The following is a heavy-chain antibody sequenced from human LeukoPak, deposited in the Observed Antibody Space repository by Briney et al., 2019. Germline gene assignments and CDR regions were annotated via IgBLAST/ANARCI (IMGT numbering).Heavy chain of an antibody. Sequence: GGSLRLSCAASGFIFSVYEMNWVRQAPGKGLEWVSYISSSGSTIEYADSVKGRFTISRDNAKNSLYLQMNSLRAEDTAVYFCARIFRDHYDSSGYSYYYYYGMDVWGQGTTVIVS. CDR1: GFIFSVYE. D-gene: IGHD3-22*01. J-gene: IGHJ6*02. V-gene: IGHV3-48*03. CDR3: ARIFRDHYDSSGYSYYYYYGMDV. CDR2: ISSSGSTI.